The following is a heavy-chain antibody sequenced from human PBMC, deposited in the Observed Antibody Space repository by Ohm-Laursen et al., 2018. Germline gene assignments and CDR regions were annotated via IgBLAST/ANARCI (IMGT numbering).Heavy chain of an antibody. Sequence: ASVKVSCKASGYTFTSYDINWVRQATGQGLEWMGWMNPNSGNTGYAQKFQGRVTMTRNTSISTAYMELSSLRSEDTAVYYCARGKREAYYYDSSGYYTRYFQHWGQGTLVTVSS. D-gene: IGHD3-22*01. CDR1: GYTFTSYD. CDR2: MNPNSGNT. V-gene: IGHV1-8*01. CDR3: ARGKREAYYYDSSGYYTRYFQH. J-gene: IGHJ1*01.